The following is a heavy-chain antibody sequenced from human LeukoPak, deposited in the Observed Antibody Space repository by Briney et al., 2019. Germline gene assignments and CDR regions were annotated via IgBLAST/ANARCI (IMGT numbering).Heavy chain of an antibody. D-gene: IGHD6-19*01. CDR2: IYYSGST. Sequence: SETLSLTCTVSGGSISSYYWSWIRQPPGKGLEWIGYIYYSGSTNYNPSLKSRVTISVDTSKNHFSLKLNSVTAADTAVYYCARDRSDSSGWYYFDYWGQGTLVTVSS. J-gene: IGHJ4*02. V-gene: IGHV4-59*01. CDR1: GGSISSYY. CDR3: ARDRSDSSGWYYFDY.